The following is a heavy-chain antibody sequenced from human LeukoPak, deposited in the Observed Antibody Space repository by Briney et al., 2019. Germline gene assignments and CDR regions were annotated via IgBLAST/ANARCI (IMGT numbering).Heavy chain of an antibody. CDR1: GSTFSIYS. D-gene: IGHD6-13*01. V-gene: IGHV3-21*01. J-gene: IGHJ1*01. CDR3: AREFSSSWYPRKEYFQH. Sequence: GGSLRLSCAASGSTFSIYSMNWVRQAPGKGLEWVSSISSSSSYIYYADSVKGRFTISRDNAKNSLYLQMNSLRAEDTAVYYCAREFSSSWYPRKEYFQHWGQGTLVTVSS. CDR2: ISSSSSYI.